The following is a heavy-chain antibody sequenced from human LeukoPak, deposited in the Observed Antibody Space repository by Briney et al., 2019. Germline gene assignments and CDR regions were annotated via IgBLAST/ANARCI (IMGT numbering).Heavy chain of an antibody. V-gene: IGHV3-30*18. Sequence: PGGSLRLSCAASGFTFSSYGMHWVRQAPGKGLEWVAVISYDGSNKYYADSVKGRFTISRDNSKNTLYLQMNSLRAEDTAVYYCAKDGQGSGYLYYYYYYYMDVWGKGTTVTISS. D-gene: IGHD5-12*01. CDR1: GFTFSSYG. CDR3: AKDGQGSGYLYYYYYYYMDV. J-gene: IGHJ6*03. CDR2: ISYDGSNK.